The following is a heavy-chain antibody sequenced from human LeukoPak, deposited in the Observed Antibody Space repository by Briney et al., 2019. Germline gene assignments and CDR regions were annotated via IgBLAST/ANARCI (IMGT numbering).Heavy chain of an antibody. CDR1: GYTLTGTY. Sequence: ASVKFSCKAFGYTLTGTYIPWVQRAPGQGLKWMGWINPNSGGTNYAQKFQGRVTMTRDTSISTAYMELSRLRSDDTAVYYCARDQSWFDAFDIWGQGTMVTVSS. CDR3: ARDQSWFDAFDI. J-gene: IGHJ3*02. D-gene: IGHD3-9*01. CDR2: INPNSGGT. V-gene: IGHV1-2*02.